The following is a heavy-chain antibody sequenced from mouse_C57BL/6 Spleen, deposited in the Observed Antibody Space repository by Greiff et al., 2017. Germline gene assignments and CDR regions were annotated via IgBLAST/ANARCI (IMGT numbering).Heavy chain of an antibody. CDR3: ARNGYFDV. Sequence: EVKVVESGGGLVKPGGSLKLSCAASGFTFSDYGMHWVRQAPEKGLEWVAYISSGSSTIYYADKVKGRFTISRDNAKNTLFLQMTSLRSEDTAMYYCARNGYFDVWGTGTTVTVSS. CDR2: ISSGSSTI. CDR1: GFTFSDYG. V-gene: IGHV5-17*01. J-gene: IGHJ1*03.